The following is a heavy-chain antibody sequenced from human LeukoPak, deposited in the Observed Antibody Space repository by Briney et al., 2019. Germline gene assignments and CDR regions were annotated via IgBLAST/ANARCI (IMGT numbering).Heavy chain of an antibody. CDR1: GGSIGSGSYF. J-gene: IGHJ5*02. D-gene: IGHD6-19*01. CDR2: IYTSGST. V-gene: IGHV4-61*02. Sequence: PSQTLSLTCTVSGGSIGSGSYFWSWIRQPAGKGLEWIGRIYTSGSTNYNPSLKSRVTISVDTSKNQFSLKLSSVTAADTAMYYCARDRGSGWSFDPWGQGTQVTVSS. CDR3: ARDRGSGWSFDP.